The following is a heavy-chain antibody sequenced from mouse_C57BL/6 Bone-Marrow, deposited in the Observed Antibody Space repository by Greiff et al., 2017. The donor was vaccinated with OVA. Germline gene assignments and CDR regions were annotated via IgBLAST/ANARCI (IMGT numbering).Heavy chain of an antibody. V-gene: IGHV1-64*01. CDR2: ILPNSGST. J-gene: IGHJ3*01. CDR3: ARAYCGSSDPAWFAY. CDR1: GYTFTSYW. D-gene: IGHD1-1*01. Sequence: QVQLQQPGAELVKPGASVKLSCKASGYTFTSYWMHWVKQRPGQGLEWIGMILPNSGSTNYNEKFKSKTTLTVDKSSSTAYMQLSSLTSEDSAVYYCARAYCGSSDPAWFAYWGQGTLVTVSA.